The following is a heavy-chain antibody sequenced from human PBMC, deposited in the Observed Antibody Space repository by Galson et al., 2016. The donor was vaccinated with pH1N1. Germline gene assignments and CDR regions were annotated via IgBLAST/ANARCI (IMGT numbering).Heavy chain of an antibody. CDR1: GYSFATDW. Sequence: QSGAEVKKAGDSLKISCQASGYSFATDWIGWVRQTPGKGLVWVGTIYPGDSDTKYSPTFQGQVTMSVDKSISTAYLQWTSLKASATAMYYCARLSMDPPYYFYFYMDVWGRGTTVTVSS. CDR3: ARLSMDPPYYFYFYMDV. CDR2: IYPGDSDT. V-gene: IGHV5-51*03. D-gene: IGHD2/OR15-2a*01. J-gene: IGHJ6*03.